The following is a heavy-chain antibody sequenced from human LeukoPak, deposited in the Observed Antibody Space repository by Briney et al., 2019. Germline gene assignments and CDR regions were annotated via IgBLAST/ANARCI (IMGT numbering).Heavy chain of an antibody. CDR2: MNPKSGNT. D-gene: IGHD3-22*01. Sequence: ASVTVSCKASGYTFNYYDINWVRQAAGQGLEWMGWMNPKSGNTGYAQKFQGRLTMNENISTGTAFMELSSLTTEDTAVYYCARGALPLFFYDTSGYYWLDYWGQGALVTVS. CDR3: ARGALPLFFYDTSGYYWLDY. CDR1: GYTFNYYD. V-gene: IGHV1-8*01. J-gene: IGHJ4*02.